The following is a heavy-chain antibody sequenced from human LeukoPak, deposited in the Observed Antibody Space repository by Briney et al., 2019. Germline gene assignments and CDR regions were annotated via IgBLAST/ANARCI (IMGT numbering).Heavy chain of an antibody. CDR1: GYSFTNYW. CDR2: IFPGDSDI. CDR3: ARPLTKLAAVGIDY. Sequence: GESLKISCKGSGYSFTNYWIGWVRQMPGRGLEWMGIIFPGDSDIRYSPSFEGQVTISADKSISTAYLQWSSLKASDTAMYYCARPLTKLAAVGIDYWGQGTLVTVSS. J-gene: IGHJ4*02. V-gene: IGHV5-51*01. D-gene: IGHD6-13*01.